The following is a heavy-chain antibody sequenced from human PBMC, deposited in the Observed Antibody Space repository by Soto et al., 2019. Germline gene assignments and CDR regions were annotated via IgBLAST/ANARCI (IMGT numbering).Heavy chain of an antibody. Sequence: RGPLRPSCLSSAFTSSGYIINRVRHAPGVGLEWVSSIRSSSSFIYYADSVKARFTISRDNAKNSLYLQMNSLRAEDTAVYYCAREESIAVAGPDDFDIWGQGTMVTVSS. V-gene: IGHV3-21*01. CDR1: AFTSSGYI. J-gene: IGHJ3*02. D-gene: IGHD6-19*01. CDR2: IRSSSSFI. CDR3: AREESIAVAGPDDFDI.